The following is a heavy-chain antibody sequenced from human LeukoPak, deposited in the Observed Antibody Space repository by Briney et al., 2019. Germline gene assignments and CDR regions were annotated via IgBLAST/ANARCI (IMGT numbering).Heavy chain of an antibody. CDR3: ARDSGYSYADDY. Sequence: GGSLRLSCAASGFTFRSYAMQWVRQAPGKGLEWVSYITYNSGTIFYADSVKGRLTISRDNAKDSLYLHMSSLRDEDTAVYYCARDSGYSYADDYWGQGTLVTVSS. J-gene: IGHJ4*02. CDR2: ITYNSGTI. CDR1: GFTFRSYA. V-gene: IGHV3-48*02. D-gene: IGHD5-18*01.